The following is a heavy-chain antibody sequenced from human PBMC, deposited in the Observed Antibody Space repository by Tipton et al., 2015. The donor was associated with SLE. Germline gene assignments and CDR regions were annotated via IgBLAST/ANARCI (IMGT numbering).Heavy chain of an antibody. J-gene: IGHJ3*02. V-gene: IGHV4-38-2*02. CDR2: INHSGST. CDR3: ASYSGSYYDAFDI. Sequence: TLSLTCTVSGSSISSAYFWGWIRQPPGKGLEWIGEINHSGSTNYNPSLKSRVTISVDTPKNQFSLKLSSVTAADTAVYYCASYSGSYYDAFDIWGQGTMVTVSS. CDR1: GSSISSAYF. D-gene: IGHD1-26*01.